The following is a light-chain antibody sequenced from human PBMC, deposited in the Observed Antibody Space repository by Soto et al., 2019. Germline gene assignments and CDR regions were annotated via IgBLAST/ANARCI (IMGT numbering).Light chain of an antibody. CDR2: GAS. Sequence: EIVMTQSPATLSVSPGERATLSCRASQSVSSNLAWYQQKPGQAPRLLIYGASTRATGIPFKFIGSGSGTEFNLNISSLQSEDFAVYYCQQYNNWPSLTFGGGTKVEIK. V-gene: IGKV3-15*01. CDR1: QSVSSN. CDR3: QQYNNWPSLT. J-gene: IGKJ4*01.